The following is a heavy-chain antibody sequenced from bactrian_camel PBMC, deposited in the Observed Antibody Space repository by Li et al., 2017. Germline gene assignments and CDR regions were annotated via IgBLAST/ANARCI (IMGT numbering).Heavy chain of an antibody. Sequence: QVQLVESGGGSVQAGGSLRLSCVVSGDNFNSYCMGWFRQIPGKEREGLASIDSEGRTTSADSVKGRFTISSDHAKNTLYLQMNTLKTEDTAVYYCAVDAIGLYGGSSDWGQGTQVTVS. CDR2: IDSEGRTT. CDR3: AVDAIGLYGGSSD. V-gene: IGHV3S1*01. D-gene: IGHD6*01. CDR1: GDNFNSYC. J-gene: IGHJ4*01.